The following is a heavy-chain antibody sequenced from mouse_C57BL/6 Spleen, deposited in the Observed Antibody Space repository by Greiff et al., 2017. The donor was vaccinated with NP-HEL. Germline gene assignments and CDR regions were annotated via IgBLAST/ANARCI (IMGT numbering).Heavy chain of an antibody. V-gene: IGHV5-12*01. CDR2: ISNGGGST. Sequence: EVKLMESGGGLVQPGGSLKLSCAASGFTFSDYYMYWVRQTPEKRLEWVAYISNGGGSTYYPDTVKGRFTISRDNAKNTLYLQMSRLKSEDTAMYYCARHEYYGSSPFDYWGQGTTLTVSS. CDR3: ARHEYYGSSPFDY. J-gene: IGHJ2*01. D-gene: IGHD1-1*01. CDR1: GFTFSDYY.